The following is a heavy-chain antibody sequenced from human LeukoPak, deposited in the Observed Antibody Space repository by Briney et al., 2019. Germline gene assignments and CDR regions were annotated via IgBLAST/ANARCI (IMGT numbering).Heavy chain of an antibody. CDR1: GFTFSSYS. V-gene: IGHV3-23*01. CDR2: ISGSGGST. CDR3: AKGSVYYDFWSGYLDY. J-gene: IGHJ4*02. Sequence: GGSLRLSCAASGFTFSSYSMNWVRQAPGKGLEWVSAISGSGGSTYYADSVKGRFTISRDNSKNALYLQMNSLRAEDTAVYYCAKGSVYYDFWSGYLDYWGQGTLVTVSS. D-gene: IGHD3-3*01.